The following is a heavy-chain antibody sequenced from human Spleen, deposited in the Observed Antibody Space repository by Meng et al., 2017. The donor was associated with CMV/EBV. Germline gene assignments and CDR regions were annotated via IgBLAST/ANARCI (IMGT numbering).Heavy chain of an antibody. J-gene: IGHJ3*02. Sequence: GESLKISCAASGFTFTTYSMNWVRQAPGQGLEWVASISSSGSYINYADSVKGRFTVSRDSAQNSLYLQMKSLRGEDTAVYYCAKVGGWYKDAFDIWGQGTMVTVSS. V-gene: IGHV3-21*01. D-gene: IGHD6-19*01. CDR2: ISSSGSYI. CDR1: GFTFTTYS. CDR3: AKVGGWYKDAFDI.